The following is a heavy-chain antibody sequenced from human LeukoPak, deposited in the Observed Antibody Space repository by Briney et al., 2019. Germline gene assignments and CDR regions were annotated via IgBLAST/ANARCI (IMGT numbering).Heavy chain of an antibody. V-gene: IGHV4-38-2*01. D-gene: IGHD1-26*01. Sequence: SETLSLTCAVSGYSIRSGYYWGWIRQPAGEGLGWIGSVFSGNTHYNPSLKSRVTISVDTSKNQFYLYLSSVTAADTAVYYCARLRGSYYYFDSWGQGTLVTVSS. CDR3: ARLRGSYYYFDS. J-gene: IGHJ4*02. CDR1: GYSIRSGYY. CDR2: VFSGNT.